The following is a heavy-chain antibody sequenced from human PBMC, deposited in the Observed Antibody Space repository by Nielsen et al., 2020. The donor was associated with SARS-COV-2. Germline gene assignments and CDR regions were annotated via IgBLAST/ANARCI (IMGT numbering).Heavy chain of an antibody. J-gene: IGHJ6*02. V-gene: IGHV3-30*03. CDR2: ITYDGSNK. CDR3: ARDPGYYLGSGTYYYYNMDV. D-gene: IGHD3-10*01. CDR1: GFTFGIYG. Sequence: GESLKISCAASGFTFGIYGMHWVRQAPGRGLEWVAVITYDGSNKYYAESVKGRFTVSRDNSKNTLFLQMNSLKPEDSAVYYCARDPGYYLGSGTYYYYNMDVWGQGATVTVSS.